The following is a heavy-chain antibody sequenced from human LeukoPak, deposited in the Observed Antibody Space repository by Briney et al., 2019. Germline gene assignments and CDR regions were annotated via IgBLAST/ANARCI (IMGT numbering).Heavy chain of an antibody. CDR1: GFTFSSHC. CDR2: DGSST. CDR3: ARGRYYGMDV. Sequence: GSLRLSCAVSGFTFSSHCMHWVRQAPGKGLVWVSGDGSSTTYADSVKGRFTVSRDSAKNTLYLQMNSLRGEDTAVYYCARGRYYGMDVWGQGTTVTVSS. J-gene: IGHJ6*02. V-gene: IGHV3-74*01.